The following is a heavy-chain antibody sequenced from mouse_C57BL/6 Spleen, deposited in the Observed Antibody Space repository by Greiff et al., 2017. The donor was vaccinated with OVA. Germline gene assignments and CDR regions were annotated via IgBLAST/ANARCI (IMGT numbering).Heavy chain of an antibody. CDR2: INPSSGYT. J-gene: IGHJ3*01. V-gene: IGHV1-4*01. D-gene: IGHD2-4*01. Sequence: VKLMESGAELARPGASVKMSCKASGYTFTSYTMHWVKQRPGQGLEWIGYINPSSGYTKYNQKFKDKATLTADKSSSTAYMQLSSLTSEDSAVYYCARYYDYDGAFAYWGQGTLVTVSA. CDR3: ARYYDYDGAFAY. CDR1: GYTFTSYT.